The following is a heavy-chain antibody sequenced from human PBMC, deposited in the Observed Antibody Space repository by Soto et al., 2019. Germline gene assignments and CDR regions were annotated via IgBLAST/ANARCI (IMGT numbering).Heavy chain of an antibody. CDR2: INHSGAT. V-gene: IGHV4-34*01. Sequence: SETLSLTCAVYGGSFSGYYWSWIRQPPGQGLEWIGEINHSGATNYNPSLKSRVTISVDTSKNQFSLKLSSLTAADTAVYYCARGLKLGRSWYGAFDIWGQGTMVTVSS. D-gene: IGHD6-13*01. CDR3: ARGLKLGRSWYGAFDI. CDR1: GGSFSGYY. J-gene: IGHJ3*02.